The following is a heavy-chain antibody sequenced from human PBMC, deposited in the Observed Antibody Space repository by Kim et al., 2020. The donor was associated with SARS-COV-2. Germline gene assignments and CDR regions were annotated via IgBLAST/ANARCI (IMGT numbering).Heavy chain of an antibody. D-gene: IGHD2-21*02. Sequence: SHADSVKGRFTISRDNAKNTLYLQMTSLRAEDTAVYYCARSVVTAINYFDYWGQGTLVTVSS. V-gene: IGHV3-74*01. CDR3: ARSVVTAINYFDY. J-gene: IGHJ4*02.